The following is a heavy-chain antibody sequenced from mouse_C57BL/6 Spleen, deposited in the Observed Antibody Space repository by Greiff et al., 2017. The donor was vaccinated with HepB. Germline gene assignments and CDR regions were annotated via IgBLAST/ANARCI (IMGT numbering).Heavy chain of an antibody. CDR1: GYTFTSYW. CDR2: IYPGSGST. Sequence: VQLQQPGAELVKPGASVKMSCKASGYTFTSYWITWVKQRPGQGLEWIGDIYPGSGSTNYNEKFKSKATLTVDTSSSTAYMQLSSLTSEDSAVYYCARCYSGSYYYGSTWFAYWGQGTLVTVSA. V-gene: IGHV1-55*01. CDR3: ARCYSGSYYYGSTWFAY. D-gene: IGHD1-1*01. J-gene: IGHJ3*01.